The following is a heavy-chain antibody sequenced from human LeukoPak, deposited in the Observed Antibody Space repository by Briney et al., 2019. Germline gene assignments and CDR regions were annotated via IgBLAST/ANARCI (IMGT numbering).Heavy chain of an antibody. CDR2: NYTGGNS. D-gene: IGHD3-22*01. V-gene: IGHV3-53*01. CDR3: ARGGRGSAAVVAPRSLDI. J-gene: IGHJ3*02. CDR1: GFTVSSIH. Sequence: PGGSLRLSCAASGFTVSSIHMVWVRQAPGKGLEWVSVNYTGGNSYYADSVKGRFIISRDISKNTLYLQMNSLRAEDSALYYCARGGRGSAAVVAPRSLDIWGQGTMVTVSS.